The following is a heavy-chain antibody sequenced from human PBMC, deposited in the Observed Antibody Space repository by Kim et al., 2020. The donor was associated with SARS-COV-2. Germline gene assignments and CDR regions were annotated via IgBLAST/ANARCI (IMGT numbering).Heavy chain of an antibody. D-gene: IGHD3-10*01. CDR3: ARGGFYYYGPFDLDY. J-gene: IGHJ4*02. V-gene: IGHV4-59*09. Sequence: PSLKSRVTISVDTSKNQFSLKLSSVTAADTAVYYCARGGFYYYGPFDLDYWGQGTLVTVSS.